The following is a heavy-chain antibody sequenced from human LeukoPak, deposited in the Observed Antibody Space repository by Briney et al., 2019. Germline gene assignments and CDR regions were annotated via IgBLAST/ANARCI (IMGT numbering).Heavy chain of an antibody. CDR1: GGSISSNSYY. Sequence: SETLSLTCTVSGGSISSNSYYWGWIRQPPGEGLEWIGSIYYSGTTYYNPSLKSRVAISVDTSKKQFSLKLSSVTAADTAVYYCARDVVVVPAAMPKFYYYYGMDVWGQGTTVTVSS. J-gene: IGHJ6*02. D-gene: IGHD2-2*01. V-gene: IGHV4-39*02. CDR2: IYYSGTT. CDR3: ARDVVVVPAAMPKFYYYYGMDV.